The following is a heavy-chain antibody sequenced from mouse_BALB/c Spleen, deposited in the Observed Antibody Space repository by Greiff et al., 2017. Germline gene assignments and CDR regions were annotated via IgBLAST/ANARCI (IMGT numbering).Heavy chain of an antibody. CDR1: GFTFSSYT. CDR3: ARGGPGQGFAY. CDR2: ISNGGGST. Sequence: DVKLVESGGGLVQPGGSLKLSCAASGFTFSSYTMSWVRQTPEKRLEWVAYISNGGGSTYYPDTVKGRFTISRDNAKNTLYLQMSSLKSEDTAMYYCARGGPGQGFAYWGQGTLVTVSA. D-gene: IGHD3-3*01. J-gene: IGHJ3*01. V-gene: IGHV5-12-2*01.